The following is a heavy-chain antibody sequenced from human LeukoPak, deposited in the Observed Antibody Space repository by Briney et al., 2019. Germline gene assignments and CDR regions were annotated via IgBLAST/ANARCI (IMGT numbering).Heavy chain of an antibody. Sequence: SQTLSLSCAISGDSVSSNSAAWNWIRQSPSRGLEWLARTYYRSKWYNDYAVSVKSRITINPDTSKNQFSLQLNSVTPEDTAVYYCARSSPLRFLEWSPFDPWGQGTLVTVSP. CDR2: TYYRSKWYN. J-gene: IGHJ5*02. CDR3: ARSSPLRFLEWSPFDP. CDR1: GDSVSSNSAA. V-gene: IGHV6-1*01. D-gene: IGHD3-3*01.